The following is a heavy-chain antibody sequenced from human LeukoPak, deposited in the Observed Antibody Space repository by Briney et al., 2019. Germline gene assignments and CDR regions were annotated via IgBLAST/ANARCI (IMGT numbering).Heavy chain of an antibody. D-gene: IGHD1-26*01. J-gene: IGHJ4*02. V-gene: IGHV1-2*02. CDR1: GYTFTGYY. Sequence: GASVKVSCKASGYTFTGYYMHWVRQAPGQGLEWMGWINPNSGGTNYAQKFQGRVTMTRDTSISTAYMELSRLRSDDTAVYYCARDLTGELLRFDYWGQGTLVTVSS. CDR2: INPNSGGT. CDR3: ARDLTGELLRFDY.